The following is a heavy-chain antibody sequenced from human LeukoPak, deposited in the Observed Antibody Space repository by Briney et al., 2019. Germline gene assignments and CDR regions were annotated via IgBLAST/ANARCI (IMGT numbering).Heavy chain of an antibody. Sequence: PSETLSLTCTVSGGSISSSSYYWGWIRQPPGKGLEWIGSIYYSGSTYYNPSLKSRVTISVDTSKNQFSLKLSSVTAADTAVYYCARLAHTMIALNWGQGTLVTVSS. CDR1: GGSISSSSYY. CDR3: ARLAHTMIALN. V-gene: IGHV4-39*01. J-gene: IGHJ4*02. CDR2: IYYSGST. D-gene: IGHD3-22*01.